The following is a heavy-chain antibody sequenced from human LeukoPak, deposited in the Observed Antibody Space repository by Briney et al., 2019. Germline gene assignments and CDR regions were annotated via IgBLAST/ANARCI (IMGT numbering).Heavy chain of an antibody. CDR1: LCPISNYC. CDR3: ARVHYYDNSGYWFFDY. CDR2: IYITEST. Sequence: NPSETLSLTCTVSLCPISNYCCSWIRQSAGKVPEWIGRIYITESTNYNPSRKSRVSMSLDTSKNQLSLKLSSVTAEDTAVYYCARVHYYDNSGYWFFDYWGQGTLVTVSS. D-gene: IGHD3-22*01. J-gene: IGHJ4*02. V-gene: IGHV4-4*07.